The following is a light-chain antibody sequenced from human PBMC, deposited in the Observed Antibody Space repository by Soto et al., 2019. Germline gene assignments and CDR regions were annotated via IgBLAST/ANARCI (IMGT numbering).Light chain of an antibody. V-gene: IGLV2-8*01. J-gene: IGLJ1*01. Sequence: QSALTQPPSASGSLGQSVTFSCTGTSSDVGGYNYVSWYQQHPGKAPKLIIYEVHKRPSGVPDRFSGSKSGNTASLTVSGLQAEDESDYYCCSHAGDSVVFGTGTKVTVL. CDR2: EVH. CDR1: SSDVGGYNY. CDR3: CSHAGDSVV.